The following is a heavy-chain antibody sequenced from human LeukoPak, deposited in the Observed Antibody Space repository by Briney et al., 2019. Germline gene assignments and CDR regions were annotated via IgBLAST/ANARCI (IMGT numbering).Heavy chain of an antibody. CDR3: ARVRTTVTTKSHSMPMDAFDI. J-gene: IGHJ3*02. V-gene: IGHV4-34*01. CDR2: INHSGST. D-gene: IGHD4-17*01. Sequence: SETLSLTCAVYGGSFSGYYWSWIRQPPGKGLEWIGEINHSGSTNYNPSLKSRVTISVDTSKNQFSLKLSSVPAADTAVYYCARVRTTVTTKSHSMPMDAFDIWGQGTMVTVSS. CDR1: GGSFSGYY.